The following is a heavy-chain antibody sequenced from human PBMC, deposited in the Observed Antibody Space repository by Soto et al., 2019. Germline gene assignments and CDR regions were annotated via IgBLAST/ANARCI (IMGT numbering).Heavy chain of an antibody. CDR1: GFTFSSYG. V-gene: IGHV3-30*18. CDR2: ISYDGSNK. D-gene: IGHD6-19*01. CDR3: AKDRSSGWFPYYFDY. J-gene: IGHJ4*02. Sequence: QVQLVESGGGVVQPGRSLRLSCAASGFTFSSYGMHWVRQAPGKGLEWVAVISYDGSNKYYADSVKGRFTISRDNSKNTLYLQMNSLRAEDTAVYYCAKDRSSGWFPYYFDYRGQGTLVTVSS.